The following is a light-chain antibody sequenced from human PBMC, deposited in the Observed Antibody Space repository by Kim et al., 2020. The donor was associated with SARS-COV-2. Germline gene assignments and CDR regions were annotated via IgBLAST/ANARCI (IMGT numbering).Light chain of an antibody. CDR1: QSISSW. CDR2: KAS. J-gene: IGKJ4*01. Sequence: SVVDRVTITCRASQSISSWLAWYQQKPGKAPKLLIYKASSLESGVPSRFSGSGSGTEFTLTISSLQPDDFATYYCQQYNSYSFLTFGGGTKVDIK. CDR3: QQYNSYSFLT. V-gene: IGKV1-5*03.